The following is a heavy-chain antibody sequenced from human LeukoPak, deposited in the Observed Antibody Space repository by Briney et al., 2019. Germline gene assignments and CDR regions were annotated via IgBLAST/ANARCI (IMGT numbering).Heavy chain of an antibody. J-gene: IGHJ4*02. CDR2: VIPNSGAT. CDR1: GYTFIGYY. V-gene: IGHV1-2*02. CDR3: ARGSASGNYYHY. D-gene: IGHD3-10*01. Sequence: AASVKVSCKASGYTFIGYYMHWVRLAPGQGLEWMGWVIPNSGATIYAQRFQGRVTMTRDTSIATAYMELSSLTSDDTAPYYCARGSASGNYYHYWGQGTLVTVSS.